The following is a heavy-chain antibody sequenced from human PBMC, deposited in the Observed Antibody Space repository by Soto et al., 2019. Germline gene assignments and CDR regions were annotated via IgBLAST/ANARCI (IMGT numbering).Heavy chain of an antibody. J-gene: IGHJ6*03. CDR2: IYYSGST. V-gene: IGHV4-59*08. CDR3: ARSSSWSYYYYYYMDV. D-gene: IGHD6-13*01. Sequence: SETLSLTFTVSGGSISRDYWSWIRQPPGKGLEWIGYIYYSGSTNYNPSLKSRVTISVNTSKNQFSLKLSSVTAADTAVYYCARSSSWSYYYYYYMDVWGKGTTVTVSS. CDR1: GGSISRDY.